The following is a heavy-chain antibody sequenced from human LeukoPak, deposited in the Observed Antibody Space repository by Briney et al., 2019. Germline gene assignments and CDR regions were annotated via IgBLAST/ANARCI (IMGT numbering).Heavy chain of an antibody. Sequence: GGSLRLSCVASGFTFSSYEMNWVRQAPGKGLEWLSYIGSSDSTTHYADSVKGRFTISRDNAKNSLYLQMNSLRAEDTAVYYCAKLILTGYFGFDYWGQGTLVTVSS. V-gene: IGHV3-48*03. J-gene: IGHJ4*02. CDR2: IGSSDSTT. CDR3: AKLILTGYFGFDY. CDR1: GFTFSSYE. D-gene: IGHD3-9*01.